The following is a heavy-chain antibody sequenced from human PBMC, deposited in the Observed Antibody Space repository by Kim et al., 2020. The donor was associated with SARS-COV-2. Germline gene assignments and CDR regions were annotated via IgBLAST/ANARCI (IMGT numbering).Heavy chain of an antibody. J-gene: IGHJ6*02. V-gene: IGHV1-69*13. CDR3: ARAGSDGGRDYYYYGMDV. D-gene: IGHD2-15*01. Sequence: SVKVSCKASGGTFSSYAISWVRQAPGQGLEWMGGIIPIFGTANYAQKFQGRVTITADESTSTAYMELSSLRSEDTAVYYCARAGSDGGRDYYYYGMDVWGQGTTVTVSS. CDR2: IIPIFGTA. CDR1: GGTFSSYA.